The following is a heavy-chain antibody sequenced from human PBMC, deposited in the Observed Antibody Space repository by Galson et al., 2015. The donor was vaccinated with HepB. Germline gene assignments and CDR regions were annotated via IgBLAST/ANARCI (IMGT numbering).Heavy chain of an antibody. Sequence: SLRLSCAASGFTLDDYTMHWVRQAPGKGLEWVSLISWDGSSTYYADSVKGRFTISRDNSKNSLYLKMNSLRTEDTALYYCAKGSYGSPPDYWGQGTLVTVSS. J-gene: IGHJ4*02. CDR2: ISWDGSST. D-gene: IGHD4-17*01. CDR1: GFTLDDYT. V-gene: IGHV3-43*01. CDR3: AKGSYGSPPDY.